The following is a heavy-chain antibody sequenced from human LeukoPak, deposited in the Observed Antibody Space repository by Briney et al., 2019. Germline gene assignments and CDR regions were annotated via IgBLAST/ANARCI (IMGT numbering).Heavy chain of an antibody. V-gene: IGHV1-18*01. Sequence: ASVKVSCKASGYTFTSYGISWVRQAPGQGLEWMGWISAYNGITNYAQKLQGRVTMTTDTSTSTAYMELRSLRSDDTAVYYCARARYYDFWSGWEIDYWGQGTLVTVSS. CDR1: GYTFTSYG. J-gene: IGHJ4*02. CDR2: ISAYNGIT. CDR3: ARARYYDFWSGWEIDY. D-gene: IGHD3-3*01.